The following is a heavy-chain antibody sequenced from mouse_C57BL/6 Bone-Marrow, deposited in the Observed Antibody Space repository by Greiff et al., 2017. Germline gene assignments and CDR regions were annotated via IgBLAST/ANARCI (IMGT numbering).Heavy chain of an antibody. Sequence: VQLQQSGPELVKPGASVKLSCKASGYTFTSYDINWVKQRPGQGLEWIGWIYPRDGSTKYNEKFKGKASLTLDTSSSTAYMELHSLTSEDSAVYFCANDGYNRYFDVWGTGTTVTVSS. D-gene: IGHD2-3*01. CDR1: GYTFTSYD. CDR3: ANDGYNRYFDV. V-gene: IGHV1-85*01. CDR2: IYPRDGST. J-gene: IGHJ1*03.